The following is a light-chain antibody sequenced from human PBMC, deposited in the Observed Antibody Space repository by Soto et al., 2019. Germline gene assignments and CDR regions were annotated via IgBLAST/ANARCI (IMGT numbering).Light chain of an antibody. Sequence: DIQMTQSPSSLSASVGDRVTITCRASQSISSYLNWYQQKPGKAPKLLNYAASSLQSGVPSRFSGSGSGTDFTLTISSLQPEDFANYYCQHSYSTRWTFGQGTKVDIK. CDR1: QSISSY. V-gene: IGKV1-39*01. J-gene: IGKJ1*01. CDR3: QHSYSTRWT. CDR2: AAS.